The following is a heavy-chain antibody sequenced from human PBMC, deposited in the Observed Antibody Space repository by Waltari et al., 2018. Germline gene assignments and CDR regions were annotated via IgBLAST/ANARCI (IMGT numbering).Heavy chain of an antibody. V-gene: IGHV1-24*01. CDR3: ATAVDCGGDCSPHFDY. J-gene: IGHJ4*02. CDR1: GYTLTELS. Sequence: QVQLVQSGAEVKKPGASVKVSCKVSGYTLTELSMHWVRQAPGKGLEWMGGFDPEYGETIHAQKFQGRVTMTEDTSTDTAYMELSSLRSEDTAVYYCATAVDCGGDCSPHFDYWGQGTLVTVSS. D-gene: IGHD2-21*01. CDR2: FDPEYGET.